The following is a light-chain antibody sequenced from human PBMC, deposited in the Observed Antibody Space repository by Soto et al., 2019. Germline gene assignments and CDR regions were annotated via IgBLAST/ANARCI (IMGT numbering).Light chain of an antibody. CDR2: GAS. J-gene: IGKJ4*01. CDR1: QSVGSNY. Sequence: EIVLTQSQDTLPFYPGQKATLSYRARQSVGSNYLAWYQQKPGQAPRLLIYGASNRATGIPDRFGGSWSGTDFTLTISRLEPEDCAVYHCHHFDSSPTFGGGTKVEIK. CDR3: HHFDSSPT. V-gene: IGKV3-20*01.